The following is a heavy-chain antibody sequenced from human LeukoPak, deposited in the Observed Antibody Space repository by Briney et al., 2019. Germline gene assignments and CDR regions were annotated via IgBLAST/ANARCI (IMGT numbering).Heavy chain of an antibody. CDR2: INPSGGST. V-gene: IGHV1-46*01. CDR1: GYTFTSYY. J-gene: IGHJ4*02. D-gene: IGHD5-12*01. Sequence: ASVKVSCKASGYTFTSYYMHWMRQAPGQGLEWMGIINPSGGSTSYAQKFQGRVTMTRDMSTSTVYMELSSLRSEDTAVYYCAREGYANESDYWGQGTLVTVSS. CDR3: AREGYANESDY.